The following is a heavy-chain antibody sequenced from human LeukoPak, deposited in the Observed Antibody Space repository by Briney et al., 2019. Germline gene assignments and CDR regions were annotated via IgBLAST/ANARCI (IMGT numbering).Heavy chain of an antibody. CDR2: IYFGGTT. V-gene: IGHV4-39*07. CDR1: GASIRSTNDF. Sequence: SETLSLTCGVSGASIRSTNDFWAWIRQPPGKGLEWIASIYFGGTTYYNPSLKSRVTISVDTSKNLFSLKLSSVTAADTAVYYCARGGYSYGPRIDYWGQGTLVTVSS. CDR3: ARGGYSYGPRIDY. J-gene: IGHJ4*02. D-gene: IGHD5-18*01.